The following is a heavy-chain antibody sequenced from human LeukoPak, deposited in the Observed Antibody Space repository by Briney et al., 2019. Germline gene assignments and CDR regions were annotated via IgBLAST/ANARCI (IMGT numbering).Heavy chain of an antibody. Sequence: SETLSLTCAVSGYSISSGYYWGWIRQPPGKGLEWIGSIYHSGSTYYNPSLKSRVTISVDTSKNQFSLKLSSVTAAETAVYYCARHRSGPNAFDIWGQGTMVTVSS. CDR2: IYHSGST. CDR1: GYSISSGYY. CDR3: ARHRSGPNAFDI. V-gene: IGHV4-38-2*01. J-gene: IGHJ3*02. D-gene: IGHD3-3*01.